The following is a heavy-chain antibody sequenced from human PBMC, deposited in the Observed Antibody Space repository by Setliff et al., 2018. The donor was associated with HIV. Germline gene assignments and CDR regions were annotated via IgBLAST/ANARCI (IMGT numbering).Heavy chain of an antibody. CDR1: GGSISSSNYY. CDR2: FYYNGDS. J-gene: IGHJ4*02. V-gene: IGHV4-39*02. CDR3: ARDDRCSGGCCYSY. Sequence: SETLSLTCTVSGGSISSSNYYWGWIRQPPGKGLEWIGTFYYNGDSRYNPSLKSRVTISVDTSKNQFSLNLNSVTAADTAVYYCARDDRCSGGCCYSYWGQGALVTVSS. D-gene: IGHD2-15*01.